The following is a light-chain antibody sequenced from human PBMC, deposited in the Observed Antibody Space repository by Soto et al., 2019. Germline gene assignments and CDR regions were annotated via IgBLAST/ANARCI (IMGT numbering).Light chain of an antibody. CDR3: QQRSSWPLT. Sequence: EIVLTQSPATLSLSPGGIATLSCRASQSVRAYLAWYQQKPGQAPRLLIYDASNRATGIPARFSGSGSGTDFTLTISSLEPEDFAVYYCQQRSSWPLTFGGGTKV. CDR2: DAS. J-gene: IGKJ4*01. V-gene: IGKV3-11*01. CDR1: QSVRAY.